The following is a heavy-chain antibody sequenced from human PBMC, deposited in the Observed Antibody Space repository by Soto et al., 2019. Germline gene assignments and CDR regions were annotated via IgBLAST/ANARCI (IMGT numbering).Heavy chain of an antibody. J-gene: IGHJ4*02. CDR1: GASIVGSSY. CDR3: ARGMTPPGAPAWYYFDS. Sequence: TSETLSLTCSVSGASIVGSSYWSWIRQPAGKGLEWIGRFSLSGTTNYSPSLRSRVTMSADVSKNQFSLRLTSVTAADTALYYCARGMTPPGAPAWYYFDSWGQGTLVTASS. CDR2: FSLSGTT. V-gene: IGHV4-4*07. D-gene: IGHD2-8*02.